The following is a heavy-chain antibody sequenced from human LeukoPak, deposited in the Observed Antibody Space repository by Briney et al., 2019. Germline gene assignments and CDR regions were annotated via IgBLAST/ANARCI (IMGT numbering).Heavy chain of an antibody. J-gene: IGHJ4*02. Sequence: SQTLSLTCTVSGASISSGTYYLSWIRQHPGKGLEWIGYIYNSGSIYYNPSLESRVTISEDRSKNQFSLKLSSVTAADTAVYYCAREVPINLYFDYWGQGTLVTVSS. D-gene: IGHD1-1*01. CDR3: AREVPINLYFDY. V-gene: IGHV4-31*03. CDR2: IYNSGSI. CDR1: GASISSGTYY.